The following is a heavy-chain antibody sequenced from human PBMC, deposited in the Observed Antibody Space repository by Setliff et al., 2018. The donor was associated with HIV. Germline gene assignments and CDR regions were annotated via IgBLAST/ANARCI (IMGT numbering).Heavy chain of an antibody. CDR1: GYTFTTYP. J-gene: IGHJ4*01. Sequence: GASVKVSCKASGYTFTTYPMHWVRQAPGQGLEWMGVINTSGGSGGYAEKFRGRVTMTRDTSTNTVYMDLRNLRSEDTAVYYCARNQGDSSGWYAGDFWGHGTLVTVSS. D-gene: IGHD6-19*01. CDR2: INTSGGSG. CDR3: ARNQGDSSGWYAGDF. V-gene: IGHV1-46*01.